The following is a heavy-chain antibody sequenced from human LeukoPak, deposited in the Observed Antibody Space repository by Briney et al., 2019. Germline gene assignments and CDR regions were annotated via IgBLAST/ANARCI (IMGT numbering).Heavy chain of an antibody. CDR3: ARGFITGTSRGYFDY. J-gene: IGHJ4*02. CDR1: GGSISSSSYY. Sequence: SETLSLTCTVSGGSISSSSYYWGWIRQPPGKGLEWVGSIYYSGSTCYNPSLKSRVTISVDTSKNQFSLKLSSVTAADTAVYYCARGFITGTSRGYFDYWGQGTLVTVSS. CDR2: IYYSGST. D-gene: IGHD1-7*01. V-gene: IGHV4-39*07.